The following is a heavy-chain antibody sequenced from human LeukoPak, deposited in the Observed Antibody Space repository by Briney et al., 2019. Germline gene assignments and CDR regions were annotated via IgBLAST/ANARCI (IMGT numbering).Heavy chain of an antibody. CDR1: GFSFSSYA. CDR3: AKAVDSSSPFDY. CDR2: ISGSGGST. V-gene: IGHV3-23*01. Sequence: PGGSLRLSCATSGFSFSSYAMSWVRQAPGKGLEWVSAISGSGGSTYYADSVKGRFTISRDNSKNTLYLQMNSLRAEDTAVYYCAKAVDSSSPFDYWGQGTLVTVSS. J-gene: IGHJ4*02. D-gene: IGHD6-13*01.